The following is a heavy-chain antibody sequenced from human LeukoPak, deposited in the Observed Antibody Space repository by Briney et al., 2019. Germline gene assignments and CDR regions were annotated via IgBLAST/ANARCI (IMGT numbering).Heavy chain of an antibody. D-gene: IGHD6-13*01. CDR2: IYYSGST. CDR3: ARGTSSSWSTISYYYYYGMDV. J-gene: IGHJ6*02. V-gene: IGHV4-39*01. CDR1: GGSISSSSYY. Sequence: SETLSLTCTVSGGSISSSSYYWGWIRQPPGKGLEWIGSIYYSGSTYYNPSLKSRVTISVDTSKNQFSLKLSSVTAADTAVYYCARGTSSSWSTISYYYYYGMDVWGQGTTVTVSS.